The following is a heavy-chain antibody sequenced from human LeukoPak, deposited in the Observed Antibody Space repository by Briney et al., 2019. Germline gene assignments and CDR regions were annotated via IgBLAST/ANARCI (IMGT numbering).Heavy chain of an antibody. V-gene: IGHV4-34*01. J-gene: IGHJ4*02. Sequence: PSETLSLTCAVYGGPFSGYYWGGIRQPPGKGREGMGEINHSGSTNYNPSLKSRVTISVDTSKNQFSLKLSSVTAADTAVYYCAIRQYIAARPSPLDYWGQGTLVTVSS. CDR2: INHSGST. CDR3: AIRQYIAARPSPLDY. CDR1: GGPFSGYY. D-gene: IGHD6-6*01.